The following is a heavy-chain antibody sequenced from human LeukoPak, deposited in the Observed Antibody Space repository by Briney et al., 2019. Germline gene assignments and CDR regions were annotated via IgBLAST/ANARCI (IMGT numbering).Heavy chain of an antibody. J-gene: IGHJ4*02. CDR2: IYYSGST. CDR1: GGSISSYY. D-gene: IGHD3-10*01. V-gene: IGHV4-59*01. Sequence: SETLSLTCTVSGGSISSYYWSWIRQPPGKGLEWIGYIYYSGSTNYNPSLKSRVTISVDTSKNQFSLKLSSVTAADTAVYYCARGGSPWFGELSLFDYWGQGTLVTVSS. CDR3: ARGGSPWFGELSLFDY.